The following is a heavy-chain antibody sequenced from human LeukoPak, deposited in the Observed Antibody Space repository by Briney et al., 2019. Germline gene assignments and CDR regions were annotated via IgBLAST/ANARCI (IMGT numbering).Heavy chain of an antibody. CDR2: ISSSISIT. CDR1: GFTFSSYE. V-gene: IGHV3-48*03. D-gene: IGHD7-27*01. Sequence: GGSVRLFCAASGFTFSSYEMNWVRQATGRGLEGISYISSSISITSYADSVKGRFTISRDNAKNSLYLQLNSLRDEDTAVYYCARIGATNWAYYFDHWGQGTLVTVSS. J-gene: IGHJ4*02. CDR3: ARIGATNWAYYFDH.